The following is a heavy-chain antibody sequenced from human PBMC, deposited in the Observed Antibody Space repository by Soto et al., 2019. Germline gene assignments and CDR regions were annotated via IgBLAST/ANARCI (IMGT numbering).Heavy chain of an antibody. D-gene: IGHD4-17*01. J-gene: IGHJ4*02. CDR1: GGSISGSY. V-gene: IGHV4-59*12. CDR2: IHYSGST. Sequence: SSETLSLTCTVSGGSISGSYWSWIRQTPGKVLEWVGYIHYSGSTNYNPSLKSRVTMSVDSAKNQFSLQLSSVTAADTAVYFCARGRLRWRYFDYWGQGALVTSPQ. CDR3: ARGRLRWRYFDY.